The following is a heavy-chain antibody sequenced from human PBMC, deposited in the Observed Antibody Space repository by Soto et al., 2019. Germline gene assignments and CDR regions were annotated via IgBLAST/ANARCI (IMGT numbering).Heavy chain of an antibody. CDR3: ARGFYSSSWPFDY. CDR1: GGSISSYY. CDR2: IYYSGST. D-gene: IGHD6-13*01. V-gene: IGHV4-59*01. Sequence: PSETLSLTCTVSGGSISSYYWSWIRQPPGKGLEWIGYIYYSGSTNYNPSLKSRVTISVDTSKNQFSLKLSSVTAADTAVYYCARGFYSSSWPFDYWGQGTLVTVS. J-gene: IGHJ4*02.